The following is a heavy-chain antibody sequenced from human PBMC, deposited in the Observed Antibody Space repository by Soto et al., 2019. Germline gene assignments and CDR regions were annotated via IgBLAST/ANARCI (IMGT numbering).Heavy chain of an antibody. CDR1: GFTFSSYG. CDR3: AKSISSSLKDYYYYGMDV. V-gene: IGHV3-30*18. J-gene: IGHJ6*02. Sequence: GGSLRLSCAASGFTFSSYGMHWVRQAPGKGLEWVAVISYDGSNKYYADSVKGRFTISRDNSKNTLYLQMNSLRAEDTAVYYCAKSISSSLKDYYYYGMDVWGQGTTVTAP. CDR2: ISYDGSNK. D-gene: IGHD6-6*01.